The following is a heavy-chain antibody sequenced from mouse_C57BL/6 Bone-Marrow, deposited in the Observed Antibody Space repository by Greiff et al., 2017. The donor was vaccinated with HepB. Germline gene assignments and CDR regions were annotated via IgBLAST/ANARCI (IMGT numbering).Heavy chain of an antibody. CDR2: IYPGSGST. V-gene: IGHV1-55*01. J-gene: IGHJ2*01. CDR3: ARWFSDY. Sequence: VKLMESGAELVKPGASVKMSCKASGYTFTSYWITWVKQRPGQGLEWIGDIYPGSGSTNYNEKFKSKATLTVDTSSSTAYMQLSSLTSEDSAVYYCARWFSDYWGQGTTLTVSS. D-gene: IGHD2-2*01. CDR1: GYTFTSYW.